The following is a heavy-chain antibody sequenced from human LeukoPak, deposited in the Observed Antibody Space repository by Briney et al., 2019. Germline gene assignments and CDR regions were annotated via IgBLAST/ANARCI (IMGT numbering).Heavy chain of an antibody. CDR2: IYHSGST. CDR3: ARGGYGSWNWFDP. D-gene: IGHD1-1*01. CDR1: SGSISSSDYS. V-gene: IGHV4-30-2*01. J-gene: IGHJ5*02. Sequence: PSETLSLTCTVSSGSISSSDYSWSWIRQPPGKGLEWIGYIYHSGSTYYNPSLKSRVTISVDRSKNQFSLKLSSVTAADTAVYYCARGGYGSWNWFDPWGQGTLVTVSS.